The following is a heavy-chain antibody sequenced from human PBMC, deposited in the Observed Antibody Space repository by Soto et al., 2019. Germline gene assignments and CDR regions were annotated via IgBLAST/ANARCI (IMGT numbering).Heavy chain of an antibody. D-gene: IGHD3-10*01. CDR3: AKPKFRGVVVNV. CDR2: IYHTGST. V-gene: IGHV4-30-4*01. CDR1: GGSLSRGDYY. J-gene: IGHJ3*01. Sequence: PSETLSLTCTVSGGSLSRGDYYWSWIRQPPGKGLEWIGFIYHTGSTYYSPSLKNRVAISVDTSKNQFSLKLSSVTAADTAVYYCAKPKFRGVVVNVWGQGTMVTVSS.